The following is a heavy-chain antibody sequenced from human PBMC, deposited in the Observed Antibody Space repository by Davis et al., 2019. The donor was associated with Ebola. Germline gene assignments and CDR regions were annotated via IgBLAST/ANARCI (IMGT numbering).Heavy chain of an antibody. CDR3: ARGGWWLRLSAFDY. D-gene: IGHD5-12*01. CDR2: INHSGST. V-gene: IGHV4-34*01. CDR1: GGSFSGYY. Sequence: SQTLSLTCAVYGGSFSGYYWSWIRQPPGKGLEWIGEINHSGSTNYNPSLKSRVTISVDTSKNQFSLKLSPVTAADTAVYYCARGGWWLRLSAFDYWGQGTLVTVSS. J-gene: IGHJ4*02.